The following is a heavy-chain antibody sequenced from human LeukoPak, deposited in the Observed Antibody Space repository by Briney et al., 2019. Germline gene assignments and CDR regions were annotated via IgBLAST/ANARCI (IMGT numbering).Heavy chain of an antibody. D-gene: IGHD6-13*01. CDR3: ANRDSSSWYMSWYDY. Sequence: PGESLRLSCAASGFIFGDYVMIWVRQAPGKGLEWVSGITASGDRTFYGDSVRGRFTVSRDNSKNTVYLQMNSLRAEDTAVYYCANRDSSSWYMSWYDYWGQGTLVTVSS. CDR2: ITASGDRT. J-gene: IGHJ4*02. CDR1: GFIFGDYV. V-gene: IGHV3-23*01.